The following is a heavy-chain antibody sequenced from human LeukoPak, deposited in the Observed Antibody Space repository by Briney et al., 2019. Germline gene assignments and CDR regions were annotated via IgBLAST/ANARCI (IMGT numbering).Heavy chain of an antibody. CDR2: IRSKAYGGTT. J-gene: IGHJ4*02. V-gene: IGHV3-49*04. CDR1: GFTFSDYY. D-gene: IGHD2-2*02. Sequence: GGSLRLSCAASGFTFSDYYMSWVRQAPGKGLEWVGFIRSKAYGGTTEYAASVKGRFTISRDDSKSIAYLQMNSLKTEDTAVYYCTRVPLVVPAAISYFDYWGQGTLVTVSS. CDR3: TRVPLVVPAAISYFDY.